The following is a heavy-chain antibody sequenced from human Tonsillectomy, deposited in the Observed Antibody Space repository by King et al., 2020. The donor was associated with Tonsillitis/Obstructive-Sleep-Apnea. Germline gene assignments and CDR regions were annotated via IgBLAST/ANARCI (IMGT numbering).Heavy chain of an antibody. CDR3: ARDSPSPYYDFWSGYYSPDYYYYGMDV. CDR2: IWYDGSNK. V-gene: IGHV3-33*01. CDR1: GFTCSSYG. D-gene: IGHD3-3*01. Sequence: VQLVESGGGVVQPGRSLRLSCAASGFTCSSYGMHWVRQAPGKGLEWVAVIWYDGSNKYYADSVKGRFTISRDNSKNTLYLQMNSLRAEDTAVYYCARDSPSPYYDFWSGYYSPDYYYYGMDVWGQGTTVTVSS. J-gene: IGHJ6*02.